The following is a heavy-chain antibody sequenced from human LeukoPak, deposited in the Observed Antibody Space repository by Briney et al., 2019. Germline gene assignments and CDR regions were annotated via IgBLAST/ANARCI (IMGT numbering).Heavy chain of an antibody. CDR3: ANHDISRGSDY. V-gene: IGHV3-30*18. Sequence: GRSLRLSCAASGITFSSYGMHWVRQAPGKGLEWVAVISYDGSNKYYADSVKGRFTISRDNSKNTLYLQMNSLRAEDTAVYYCANHDISRGSDYWGQGTLVTVSS. D-gene: IGHD1-1*01. J-gene: IGHJ4*02. CDR1: GITFSSYG. CDR2: ISYDGSNK.